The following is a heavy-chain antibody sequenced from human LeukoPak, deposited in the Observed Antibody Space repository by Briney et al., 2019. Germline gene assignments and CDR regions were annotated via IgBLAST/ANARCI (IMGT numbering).Heavy chain of an antibody. Sequence: PGWSLRLSCAASGFPFSTYTVTWVRQAPGKGLEWVSSISSTSSNKYYADSVKGRFTISRDNAKNSLYLQINSLRADDTAMYFCARVGAGSSTSFYSIDYWGQGALVTVSS. CDR2: ISSTSSNK. D-gene: IGHD2-2*01. CDR3: ARVGAGSSTSFYSIDY. J-gene: IGHJ4*02. CDR1: GFPFSTYT. V-gene: IGHV3-21*01.